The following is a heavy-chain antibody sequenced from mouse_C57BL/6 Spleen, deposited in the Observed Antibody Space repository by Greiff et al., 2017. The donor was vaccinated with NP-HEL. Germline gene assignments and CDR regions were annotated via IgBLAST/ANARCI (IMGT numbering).Heavy chain of an antibody. J-gene: IGHJ4*01. CDR1: GYSITSGYY. Sequence: EVKLMESGPGLVKPSQSLSLTCSVSGYSITSGYYWNWIRQFPGNKLEWMGYISYDGSNNYNPSLKNRISITRDTSKNQFFLKLNSVTTEDTATYYCARDRDGPSAMDYWGQGTSVTVSS. CDR3: ARDRDGPSAMDY. CDR2: ISYDGSN. V-gene: IGHV3-6*01. D-gene: IGHD2-3*01.